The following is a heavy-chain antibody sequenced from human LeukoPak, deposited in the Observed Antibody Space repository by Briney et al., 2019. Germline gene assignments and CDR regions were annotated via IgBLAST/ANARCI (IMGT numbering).Heavy chain of an antibody. V-gene: IGHV1-8*01. CDR1: GYTFTSYD. Sequence: GASVKVSCKASGYTFTSYDMNWVRQATGQGREWMGWMNPNSGNTGYAQKFQGRVTMTRNTSLSTAYMELSRLRSEDTAVYYCARGANGGYDFDYWRQGTLVTVPS. CDR2: MNPNSGNT. J-gene: IGHJ4*02. CDR3: ARGANGGYDFDY. D-gene: IGHD5-12*01.